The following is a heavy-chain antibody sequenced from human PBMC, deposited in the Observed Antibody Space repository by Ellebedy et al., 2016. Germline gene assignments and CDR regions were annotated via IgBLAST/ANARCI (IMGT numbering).Heavy chain of an antibody. J-gene: IGHJ3*02. D-gene: IGHD3-22*01. V-gene: IGHV4-59*01. Sequence: SETLSLTCTVSGGSISSYYWSWIRQPPGKGLEWIGYIYYSGSTNYNPSLKSRVTISVDTSKNQFSLKLSSVTAADTAVYYCARAWGDRSSRAFDIWGQGTMVTVSS. CDR2: IYYSGST. CDR1: GGSISSYY. CDR3: ARAWGDRSSRAFDI.